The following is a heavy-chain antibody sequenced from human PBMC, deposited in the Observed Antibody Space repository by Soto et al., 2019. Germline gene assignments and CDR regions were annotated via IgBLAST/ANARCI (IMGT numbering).Heavy chain of an antibody. V-gene: IGHV3-30*18. Sequence: VQLVESGGGVVQPGGSLRLSCAASGFSFSTSGMHWVRQAPGKGLEWVAVISYDGSNINYAESMKGRFTISRDNSKNTQFLQMNSLRPDDTSVYYCAKDTRYSGNHFDHWGQGTLVADSS. CDR2: ISYDGSNI. D-gene: IGHD1-26*01. CDR3: AKDTRYSGNHFDH. CDR1: GFSFSTSG. J-gene: IGHJ4*02.